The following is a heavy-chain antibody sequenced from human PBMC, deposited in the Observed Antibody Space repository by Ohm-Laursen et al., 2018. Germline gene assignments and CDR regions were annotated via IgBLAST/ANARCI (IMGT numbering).Heavy chain of an antibody. Sequence: SDTLSLTCTVSGGSISSGGYYWSWIRQHPGKGLEWIGYIYYSGSTYYNPSLKSRVTISVDTSKNQFSLKLSSVTAADTAVYYCERGHRTYYYGSGRSPGMDVWGQGTTVTVSS. J-gene: IGHJ6*02. CDR2: IYYSGST. D-gene: IGHD3-10*01. V-gene: IGHV4-31*03. CDR1: GGSISSGGYY. CDR3: ERGHRTYYYGSGRSPGMDV.